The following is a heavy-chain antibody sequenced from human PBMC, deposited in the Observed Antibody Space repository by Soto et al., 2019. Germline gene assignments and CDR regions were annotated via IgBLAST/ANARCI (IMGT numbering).Heavy chain of an antibody. CDR3: ARSIGSVGVMGGFDY. Sequence: QVQLVQSGAEVRKPGSAVRVSCKASGGTFNKYAMNWVRQAPGQGLEWMAGIIPIFETPRYAQQFQGRVTITVDESTTTSYMELSSLRSDDTAIYYCARSIGSVGVMGGFDYWGQGTLVTVAS. CDR1: GGTFNKYA. D-gene: IGHD3-16*01. V-gene: IGHV1-69*01. CDR2: IIPIFETP. J-gene: IGHJ4*02.